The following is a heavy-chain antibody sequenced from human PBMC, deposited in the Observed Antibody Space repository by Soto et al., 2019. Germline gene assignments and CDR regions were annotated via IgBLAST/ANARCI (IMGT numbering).Heavy chain of an antibody. D-gene: IGHD3-16*01. CDR1: GFTFTSSA. V-gene: IGHV3-23*01. CDR2: ITDAGDST. J-gene: IGHJ4*02. CDR3: VKGGWGTVVDY. Sequence: EVQLLESGGGLVQPGGSLRLSCAASGFTFTSSAMTWVRQAPGKGLEWVSTITDAGDSTYYADSAKGRFTISRDDSKNMVFLQMSGLRAEDTAVYYCVKGGWGTVVDYWGQGTLVTVSS.